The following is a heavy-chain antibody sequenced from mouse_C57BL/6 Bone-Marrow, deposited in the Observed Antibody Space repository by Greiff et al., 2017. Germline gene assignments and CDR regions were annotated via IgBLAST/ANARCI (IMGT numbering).Heavy chain of an antibody. D-gene: IGHD4-1*01. Sequence: VQLQESGAELVRPGASVTLSCKASGYTFTDYEMHWVKQTPVHGLEWIGAIDPETGGTAYNQKFKGKAILTADKSSSTAYMELRSLTSEDSAVYYCTRSGTPPFDYWGQGTTLTVSS. J-gene: IGHJ2*01. CDR1: GYTFTDYE. CDR2: IDPETGGT. V-gene: IGHV1-15*01. CDR3: TRSGTPPFDY.